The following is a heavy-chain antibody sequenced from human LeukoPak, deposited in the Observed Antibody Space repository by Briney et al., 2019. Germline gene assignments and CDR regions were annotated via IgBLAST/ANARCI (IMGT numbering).Heavy chain of an antibody. J-gene: IGHJ4*02. V-gene: IGHV3-7*01. D-gene: IGHD4-11*01. CDR3: ARDDTVTSHFDY. CDR1: GFSFDTYW. Sequence: EGSLRLSCAVSGFSFDTYWMTWVRQAPGKGLEWVANIKQDGSEKYYVDSVKGRFTISRDNAKNSLYLQMNSLRAEDPAVYYCARDDTVTSHFDYWGQGTLVTVSS. CDR2: IKQDGSEK.